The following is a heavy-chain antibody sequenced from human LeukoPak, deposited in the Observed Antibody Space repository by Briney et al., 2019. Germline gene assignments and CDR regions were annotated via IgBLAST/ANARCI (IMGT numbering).Heavy chain of an antibody. CDR3: ARAKAVVGTTGPSDY. CDR2: ISAYNGNT. J-gene: IGHJ4*02. V-gene: IGHV1-18*01. CDR1: GGTFSSYG. D-gene: IGHD6-19*01. Sequence: GASVKVSCKASGGTFSSYGISWVRQAPGQGLEWMGWISAYNGNTNYAQKLQGRVTMTTDTSTSTAYMELRSLRSDDTAVYYCARAKAVVGTTGPSDYWGQGTLVTVSS.